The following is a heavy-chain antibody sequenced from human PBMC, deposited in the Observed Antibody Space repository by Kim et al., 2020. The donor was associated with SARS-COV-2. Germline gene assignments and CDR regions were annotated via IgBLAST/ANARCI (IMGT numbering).Heavy chain of an antibody. CDR1: GFTFSSYS. V-gene: IGHV3-21*01. D-gene: IGHD3-3*01. CDR2: MSGSTSYI. Sequence: GGSLRLSCAASGFTFSSYSMNWVRQAPGKGLEWVSSMSGSTSYIYYADSLKGRFTISRDNAENSLFLQMNSLKAEDTAVYYCARLSWSGSYFDYWGQGTLVTVSS. J-gene: IGHJ4*02. CDR3: ARLSWSGSYFDY.